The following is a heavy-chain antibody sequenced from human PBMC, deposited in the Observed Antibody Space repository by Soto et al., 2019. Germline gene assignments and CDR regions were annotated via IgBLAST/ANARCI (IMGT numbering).Heavy chain of an antibody. CDR3: ARRVEYYDFWSGYYYYFDY. D-gene: IGHD3-3*01. J-gene: IGHJ4*02. Sequence: GASVKVSCKASGYIFTSYDINWVRQATGQGLEWMGWMNPNSGNTGYAQKFQGRVTMTRNTSISTAYMELSSLRSEDTAVYYCARRVEYYDFWSGYYYYFDYWGQGTLVTVSS. V-gene: IGHV1-8*01. CDR2: MNPNSGNT. CDR1: GYIFTSYD.